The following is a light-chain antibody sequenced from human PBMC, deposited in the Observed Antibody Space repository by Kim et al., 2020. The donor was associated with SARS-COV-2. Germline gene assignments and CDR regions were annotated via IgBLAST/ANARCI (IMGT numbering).Light chain of an antibody. Sequence: SASVGDRVTITCRASQSISGYLNWYQQKPGKAPKLLIYAASTFQTGVPSRFSGSGSGTDFTLTINSLQPEDFATYYCQQSYRTPYTFGQGTKLEI. CDR2: AAS. CDR1: QSISGY. J-gene: IGKJ2*01. CDR3: QQSYRTPYT. V-gene: IGKV1-39*01.